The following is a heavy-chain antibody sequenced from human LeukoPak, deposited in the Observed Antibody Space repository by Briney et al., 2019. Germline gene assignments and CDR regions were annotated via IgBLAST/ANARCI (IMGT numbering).Heavy chain of an antibody. Sequence: SETLSLTCTVSGGSISSGSYYWSWIRQTAGKGLEWIGRIYTSGSTNYNPSLKSRVTISVDTSKNQFSLKLSSVTAADTAVYYCAREIGPNWGDAFDIWGQGTMVTVSS. J-gene: IGHJ3*02. CDR1: GGSISSGSYY. CDR2: IYTSGST. CDR3: AREIGPNWGDAFDI. V-gene: IGHV4-61*02. D-gene: IGHD7-27*01.